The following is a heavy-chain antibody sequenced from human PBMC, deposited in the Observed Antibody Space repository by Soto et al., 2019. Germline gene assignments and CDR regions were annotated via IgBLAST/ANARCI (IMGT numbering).Heavy chain of an antibody. D-gene: IGHD1-20*01. Sequence: GSLRLSCAASGLSFSSYAMTWVRQAPGKGLEWVSTISGTGGNTYYADSVKGRFTISRDNSKNTVYLQMNSLRAEDTAVYYCVKAVYLLDFDYWGQGTLVTVSS. V-gene: IGHV3-23*01. CDR2: ISGTGGNT. CDR1: GLSFSSYA. CDR3: VKAVYLLDFDY. J-gene: IGHJ4*02.